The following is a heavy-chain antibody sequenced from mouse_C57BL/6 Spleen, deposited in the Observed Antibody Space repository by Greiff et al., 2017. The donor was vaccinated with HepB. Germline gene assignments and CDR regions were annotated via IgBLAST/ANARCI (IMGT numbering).Heavy chain of an antibody. J-gene: IGHJ1*03. V-gene: IGHV1-55*01. D-gene: IGHD1-1*01. CDR1: GYTFTSYW. CDR3: ARWDYGSSPWYFDV. Sequence: QVQLQQPGAELVKPGASVKMSCKASGYTFTSYWITWVKQRPGQGLEWIGDIYPGSGSTNYNEKFKSKATLTVDTSSSTAYMQLSSLTSEDSAVYYCARWDYGSSPWYFDVWGTGTTVTVSS. CDR2: IYPGSGST.